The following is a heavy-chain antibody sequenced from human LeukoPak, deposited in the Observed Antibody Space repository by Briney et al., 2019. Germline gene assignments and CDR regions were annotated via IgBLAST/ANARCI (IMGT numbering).Heavy chain of an antibody. D-gene: IGHD6-19*01. V-gene: IGHV1-2*02. CDR3: ARDQSYSSGWYIDY. Sequence: ASVTVSCKASGYTFTVYYMHWVRQAPGQGLEWMGWINPHSGGTNYAQKFQGRVTMTRDTSVSTAYMELNKMQADDTAVYYCARDQSYSSGWYIDYWGQGTLVTVSS. CDR2: INPHSGGT. CDR1: GYTFTVYY. J-gene: IGHJ4*02.